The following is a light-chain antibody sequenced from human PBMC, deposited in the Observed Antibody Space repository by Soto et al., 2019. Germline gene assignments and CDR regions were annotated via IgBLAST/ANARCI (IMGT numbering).Light chain of an antibody. V-gene: IGLV7-43*01. CDR2: STS. Sequence: QAVVTQEPSLTVSPGGTVTLTCASSTGEVTNGYYPNWIQQKPGQPPRGLIFSTSHKHSWTPARFSGSLLGGKAALTLSGVRAEDEADYYCLLYTGDARVFGGGTKLTVL. J-gene: IGLJ3*02. CDR3: LLYTGDARV. CDR1: TGEVTNGYY.